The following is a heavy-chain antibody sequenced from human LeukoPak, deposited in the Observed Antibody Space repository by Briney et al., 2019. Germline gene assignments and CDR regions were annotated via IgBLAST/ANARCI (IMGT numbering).Heavy chain of an antibody. CDR2: IDSDGSGT. J-gene: IGHJ1*01. CDR3: ARVLSADSPGFQH. Sequence: PGGSLRLSCAASGFTFRSHDMSWVRQAPGKGLEWVARIDSDGSGTRYADSVKGRFTISRDNAKNTLYLQMNSLRAEDTAVYYCARVLSADSPGFQHWGQGTLVTVSS. D-gene: IGHD3-22*01. V-gene: IGHV3-74*01. CDR1: GFTFRSHD.